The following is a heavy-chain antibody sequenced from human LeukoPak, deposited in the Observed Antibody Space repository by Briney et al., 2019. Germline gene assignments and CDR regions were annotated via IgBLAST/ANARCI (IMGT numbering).Heavy chain of an antibody. CDR1: GDPISRYH. V-gene: IGHV4-4*07. J-gene: IGHJ5*02. D-gene: IGHD3-10*01. Sequence: SETLSLTCSVSGDPISRYHWSWIRQPAGKGLEWIGRIYTSGSTNYNPSLKSRVNMSVDTSKNQFSLKLSSVTAADTAVYYCARDVFTMVRGVITDPVYNWFDPWGQGTLVTVSS. CDR2: IYTSGST. CDR3: ARDVFTMVRGVITDPVYNWFDP.